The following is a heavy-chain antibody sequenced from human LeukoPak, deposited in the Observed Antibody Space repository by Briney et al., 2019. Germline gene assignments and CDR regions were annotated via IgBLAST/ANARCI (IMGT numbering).Heavy chain of an antibody. CDR2: IYYSGST. J-gene: IGHJ6*03. V-gene: IGHV4-59*01. Sequence: KPSETLSLTCTVSGGSISSCYWSWVRQPPGKGLEWIGYIYYSGSTNYNPSLKSRVTISVDTSKNQFSLKLSSVTAADTAVYYCARARGIQIYYYYYMDVWGKGTTVTVSS. CDR3: ARARGIQIYYYYYMDV. D-gene: IGHD5-18*01. CDR1: GGSISSCY.